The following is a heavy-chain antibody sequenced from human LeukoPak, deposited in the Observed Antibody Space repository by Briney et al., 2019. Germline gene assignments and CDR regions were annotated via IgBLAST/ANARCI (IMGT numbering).Heavy chain of an antibody. Sequence: SETLSLTCTVSGGSISSGDYYWSWIRQPPGKGLEWIGHIYYSGSTYYNPSLKSRVTISVDTSKNQFSLKLSSVTAADTAVYYCARDQAGYDILTGYTEGYGMDVWGQGTTVTVSS. D-gene: IGHD3-9*01. J-gene: IGHJ6*02. CDR2: IYYSGST. CDR1: GGSISSGDYY. CDR3: ARDQAGYDILTGYTEGYGMDV. V-gene: IGHV4-30-4*01.